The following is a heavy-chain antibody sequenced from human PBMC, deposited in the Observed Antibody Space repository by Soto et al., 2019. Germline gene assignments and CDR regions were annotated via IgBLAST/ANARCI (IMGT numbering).Heavy chain of an antibody. V-gene: IGHV3-23*01. CDR1: GFTFNNYA. CDR2: ISGGGDTT. CDR3: AXXXXGSGXLTPRVDF. J-gene: IGHJ4*02. D-gene: IGHD3-10*01. Sequence: EVQLLXSGGGLVQPGGSLRLSCAASGFTFNNYAMSWVRQAPGKGLEWVSAISGGGDTTSYADSVKGRFXXSXXXSKXXXXXXXXXXXXXXXXXXXXAXXXXGSGXLTPRVDFWGQGTLVTVSX.